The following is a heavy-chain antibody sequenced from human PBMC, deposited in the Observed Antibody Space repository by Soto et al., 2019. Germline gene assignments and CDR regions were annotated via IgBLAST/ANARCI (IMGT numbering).Heavy chain of an antibody. CDR1: GFTFSSYG. CDR3: AKVKVLWFGEQYGMDV. J-gene: IGHJ6*02. V-gene: IGHV3-30*18. D-gene: IGHD3-10*01. CDR2: ISYDGSNK. Sequence: GGSLRLSCAASGFTFSSYGMHWVRQAPGKGLEWVAVISYDGSNKYYADSVKGRFTISRDNSKNTLYLQMNSLRAEDTAVYYCAKVKVLWFGEQYGMDVWGQGTTVTVSS.